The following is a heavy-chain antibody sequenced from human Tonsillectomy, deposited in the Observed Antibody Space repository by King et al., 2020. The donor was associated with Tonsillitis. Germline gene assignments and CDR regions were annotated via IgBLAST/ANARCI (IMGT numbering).Heavy chain of an antibody. V-gene: IGHV3-11*01. CDR1: GFIFSDHY. J-gene: IGHJ4*02. D-gene: IGHD3-22*01. CDR2: ISSCGSSK. Sequence: QLVQSGGGLVKPGGSLRLSCAASGFIFSDHYMSWIRQAPGKGLEGGSYISSCGSSKYYADSVKGRFNISRDNAKRSLYLQMNSLRAEDTAVYYCARVPSGSIIDYWGRGTLVTVSS. CDR3: ARVPSGSIIDY.